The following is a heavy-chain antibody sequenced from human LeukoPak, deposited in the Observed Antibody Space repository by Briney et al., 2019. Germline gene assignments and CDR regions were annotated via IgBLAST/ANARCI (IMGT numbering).Heavy chain of an antibody. Sequence: SETLSLTCTVSGGSISSSSYYWGWIRQPPGKGLEWIGSIYYSGSTYYNPSLKSRVTISVDTSKNQFSLKLISVTAADTAVYYCARGVGSGYTDYWGQGALVTVSS. J-gene: IGHJ4*02. D-gene: IGHD3-22*01. CDR3: ARGVGSGYTDY. CDR2: IYYSGST. CDR1: GGSISSSSYY. V-gene: IGHV4-39*07.